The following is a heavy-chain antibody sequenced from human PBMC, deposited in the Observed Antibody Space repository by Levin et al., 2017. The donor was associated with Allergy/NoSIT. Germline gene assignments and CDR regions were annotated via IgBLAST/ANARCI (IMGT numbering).Heavy chain of an antibody. D-gene: IGHD2-2*01. J-gene: IGHJ4*02. CDR1: GFTFGNFA. Sequence: GESLKISCVASGFTFGNFAMTWVRQAPGKGLEWVSVISGNTASTYYTDSVKGRFTISRDNSKNTLSLQMNGLRAEDTAVYYCAKRLAASTTWYYFDLWGQGTLVTVSS. CDR2: ISGNTAST. CDR3: AKRLAASTTWYYFDL. V-gene: IGHV3-23*01.